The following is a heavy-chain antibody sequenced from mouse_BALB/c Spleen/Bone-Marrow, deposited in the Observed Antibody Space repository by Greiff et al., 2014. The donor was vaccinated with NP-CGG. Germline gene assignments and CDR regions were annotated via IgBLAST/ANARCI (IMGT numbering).Heavy chain of an antibody. Sequence: EVMLVEPGGGLVQPGGSRKLSCAASGFSFSSFGMHWVRQAPERGLEWVGYISSGSGTIFYADTVKCRFTISRDNPKNTLFLQMTSLRAKDSAMYYCARGGSGEDFDYWGQGTTLTVSS. V-gene: IGHV5-17*02. CDR3: ARGGSGEDFDY. J-gene: IGHJ2*01. CDR1: GFSFSSFG. CDR2: ISSGSGTI.